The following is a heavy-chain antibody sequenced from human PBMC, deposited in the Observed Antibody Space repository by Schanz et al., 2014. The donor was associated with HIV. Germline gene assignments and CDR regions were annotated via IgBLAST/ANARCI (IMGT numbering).Heavy chain of an antibody. CDR1: GFSFSNYG. D-gene: IGHD4-17*01. CDR3: VRLMSSDYDFYHYGMDV. V-gene: IGHV3-30*03. CDR2: ISYDGRNK. J-gene: IGHJ6*02. Sequence: QVQLVESGGGVVQPGRSLRLSCAASGFSFSNYGMHWVRQAPGKGLEWMGVISYDGRNKYYADSVKGRFTISRDNSKNTLSLQMKSLRAEDTAMYYCVRLMSSDYDFYHYGMDVWGQGTTVTVSS.